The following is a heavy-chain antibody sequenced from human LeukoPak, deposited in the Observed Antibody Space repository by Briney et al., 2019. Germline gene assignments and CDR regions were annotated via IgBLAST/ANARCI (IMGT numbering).Heavy chain of an antibody. CDR3: ARGFQKYYYDSSGSHPDWYFDL. Sequence: ASVKVSCKASGGTFSSYAISWVRQAPGQWLEWMGRIVPILGIANYAQKFQGRVTITADKSTSTAYMELSSLRSEDTAVYYCARGFQKYYYDSSGSHPDWYFDLWGRGTLVTVSS. V-gene: IGHV1-69*04. CDR2: IVPILGIA. D-gene: IGHD3-22*01. CDR1: GGTFSSYA. J-gene: IGHJ2*01.